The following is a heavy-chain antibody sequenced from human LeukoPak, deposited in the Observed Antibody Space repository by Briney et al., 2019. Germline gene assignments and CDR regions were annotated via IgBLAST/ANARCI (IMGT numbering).Heavy chain of an antibody. CDR1: GYTFTSYG. D-gene: IGHD3-10*01. CDR3: ARGPYGSGSYYAFDI. Sequence: ASVKVSCKASGYTFTSYGISWVRQALGQGLEWMGWISAYNGNTNYAQKLQGRVTMTTDTSTSTAYMELRSLRSDDTAVYYCARGPYGSGSYYAFDIWGQGTMVTVSS. J-gene: IGHJ3*02. V-gene: IGHV1-18*01. CDR2: ISAYNGNT.